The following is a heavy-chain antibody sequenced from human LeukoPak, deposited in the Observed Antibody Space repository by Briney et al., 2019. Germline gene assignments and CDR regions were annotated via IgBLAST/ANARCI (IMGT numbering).Heavy chain of an antibody. CDR2: INPSGGST. D-gene: IGHD2-2*01. V-gene: IGHV1-46*01. CDR1: GYTFTSYY. J-gene: IGHJ6*02. CDR3: ARVRLGYCSSTSCSVRYYYGMDV. Sequence: ASVKVSCKASGYTFTSYYMHWVRQAPGQGLEWMGIINPSGGSTSYAQKFQGRVTMTRDTSTSTVYMELSSLRSEDTAVYYCARVRLGYCSSTSCSVRYYYGMDVWGQGTTVTVSS.